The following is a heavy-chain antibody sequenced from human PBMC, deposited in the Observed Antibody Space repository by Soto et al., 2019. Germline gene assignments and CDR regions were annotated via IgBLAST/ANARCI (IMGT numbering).Heavy chain of an antibody. CDR2: IIPIIGTA. Sequence: QVQLVQSGAEVKKPGSSVRASCKASGGTFSRYTISWVRQAPGQGLEWMGGIIPIIGTANYAQKFQGRVSISADEFTTTVYMEMSSLRSEDTAFYYCAREGGFRPWGLGTLVTVSS. V-gene: IGHV1-69*01. J-gene: IGHJ5*02. CDR1: GGTFSRYT. D-gene: IGHD1-26*01. CDR3: AREGGFRP.